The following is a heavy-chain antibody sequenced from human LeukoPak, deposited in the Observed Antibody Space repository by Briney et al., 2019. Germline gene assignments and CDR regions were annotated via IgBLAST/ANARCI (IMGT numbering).Heavy chain of an antibody. V-gene: IGHV4-59*01. J-gene: IGHJ4*02. CDR3: ARGLPIMITFGGVIGSDY. CDR1: GGSISSYY. CDR2: IYYSGST. D-gene: IGHD3-16*02. Sequence: SETLSLTCTVSGGSISSYYWSWIRQPPGKGLEWIGYIYYSGSTNYNPSPKSRVTISVDTSKNQFSLKLSSVTAADTAVYYCARGLPIMITFGGVIGSDYWGQGTLVTVSS.